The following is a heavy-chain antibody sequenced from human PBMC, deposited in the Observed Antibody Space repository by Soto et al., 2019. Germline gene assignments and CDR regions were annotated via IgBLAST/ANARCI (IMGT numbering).Heavy chain of an antibody. CDR2: ISGSGGST. D-gene: IGHD3-3*01. J-gene: IGHJ4*02. CDR1: GFTFSSYA. V-gene: IGHV3-23*01. Sequence: GGSLRLSCAASGFTFSSYAMSWVRQAPGKGLEWDSAISGSGGSTYYADSVKGRFTISRDNSKNTLYLQMNSLRAEDTAVYYCAKSSGSGYYTHYFDYWGQGTLVTVSS. CDR3: AKSSGSGYYTHYFDY.